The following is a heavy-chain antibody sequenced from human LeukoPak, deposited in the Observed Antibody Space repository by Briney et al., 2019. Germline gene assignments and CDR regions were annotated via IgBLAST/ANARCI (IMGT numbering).Heavy chain of an antibody. D-gene: IGHD4-17*01. CDR1: GYTFTSYD. CDR3: ARGYGDYSYYYYCMDV. CDR2: MNPNSGNT. J-gene: IGHJ6*03. Sequence: GASVKVSCKASGYTFTSYDINWVRQATGQGLEWMGWMNPNSGNTGYAQKFQGRVTITRNTSISTAYMELSSLRSEDTAVYYCARGYGDYSYYYYCMDVWGKGTTVTVSS. V-gene: IGHV1-8*03.